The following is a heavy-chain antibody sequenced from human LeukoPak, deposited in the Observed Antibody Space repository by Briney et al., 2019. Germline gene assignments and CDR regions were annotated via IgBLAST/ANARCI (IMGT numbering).Heavy chain of an antibody. V-gene: IGHV4-61*01. CDR1: GGSISSSYY. D-gene: IGHD3-10*01. CDR2: IYYSGST. Sequence: SETLSLTCAVSGGSISSSYYWSWIRQPPGKGLEWIGYIYYSGSTNYNPSLKSRVTISVDTSKNQFSLKLSSVTAADTAVYYCARAQETMVRGVEYNWFDPWGQGTLVTVSS. J-gene: IGHJ5*02. CDR3: ARAQETMVRGVEYNWFDP.